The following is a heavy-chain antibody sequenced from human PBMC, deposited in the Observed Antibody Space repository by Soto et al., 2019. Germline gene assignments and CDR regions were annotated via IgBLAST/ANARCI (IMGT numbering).Heavy chain of an antibody. V-gene: IGHV4-39*01. D-gene: IGHD1-26*01. CDR2: IYYSGST. J-gene: IGHJ4*02. Sequence: QLQLQESGPGLVKPSETLSLTCTVSGGSISSSSYYWGWIRQPPGKGLEWIGSIYYSGSTYYNPSLKSRVTISVDTSKNQFSLKLSSVTAADTAVYYCARLVRGSYLEYCGQGTLVTVSS. CDR3: ARLVRGSYLEY. CDR1: GGSISSSSYY.